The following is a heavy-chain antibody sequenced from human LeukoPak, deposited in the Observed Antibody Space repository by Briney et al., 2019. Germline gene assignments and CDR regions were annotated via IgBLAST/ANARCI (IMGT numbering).Heavy chain of an antibody. V-gene: IGHV3-33*01. CDR3: ARDGHLNWNDGWYFDY. CDR1: GFTFSSYG. J-gene: IGHJ4*02. CDR2: TWYDGSNK. D-gene: IGHD1-1*01. Sequence: PGRSLRLSCAASGFTFSSYGMHWVRQAPGKGLEWVAVTWYDGSNKYYADSVKGRFTISRDNSKNTLYLQMNSLRAEDTAVYYCARDGHLNWNDGWYFDYWGQGTLVTVSS.